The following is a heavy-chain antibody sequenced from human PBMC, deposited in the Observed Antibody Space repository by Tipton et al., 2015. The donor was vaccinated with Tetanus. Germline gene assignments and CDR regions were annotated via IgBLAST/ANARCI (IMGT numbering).Heavy chain of an antibody. V-gene: IGHV4-4*07. CDR2: TYIRGTT. Sequence: TLSLTCTVSGGSIASQYWSWIRQPAGKGLEWIGRTYIRGTTTYNPSLKSRVAISMDTSKNQISLKLSSVTAADTAVYYCARRSYCSSSRCFDAFDLWGQGTMVTVSS. CDR3: ARRSYCSSSRCFDAFDL. J-gene: IGHJ3*01. CDR1: GGSIASQY. D-gene: IGHD2-2*01.